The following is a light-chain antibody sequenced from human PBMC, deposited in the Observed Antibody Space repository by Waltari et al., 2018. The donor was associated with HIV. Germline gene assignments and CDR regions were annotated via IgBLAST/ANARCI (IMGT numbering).Light chain of an antibody. CDR1: NSNIGNNY. CDR2: DNN. Sequence: QSVLTQPPSVSAAPGQKVTISCSGSNSNIGNNYVPWYQQPPGPAPKLLIYDNNKRPSGIPDRFSGSKSGTSATLGITGLQTGDEADYYCGTWDSSLSAGVFGGGTKVTVL. V-gene: IGLV1-51*01. J-gene: IGLJ2*01. CDR3: GTWDSSLSAGV.